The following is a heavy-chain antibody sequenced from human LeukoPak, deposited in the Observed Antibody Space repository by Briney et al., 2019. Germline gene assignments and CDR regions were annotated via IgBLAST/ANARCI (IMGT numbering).Heavy chain of an antibody. CDR3: ARVPDSITMIVGD. D-gene: IGHD3-22*01. V-gene: IGHV1-2*02. J-gene: IGHJ4*02. CDR1: GYTFTGYY. Sequence: GASVKVSCKASGYTFTGYYMHWVRQAPGQGLEWMGWINPNSGGTNYAQKFQGRVTMTRDTSISTAYMELSRLRSDDTAVYYCARVPDSITMIVGDWGQGTLVTVSS. CDR2: INPNSGGT.